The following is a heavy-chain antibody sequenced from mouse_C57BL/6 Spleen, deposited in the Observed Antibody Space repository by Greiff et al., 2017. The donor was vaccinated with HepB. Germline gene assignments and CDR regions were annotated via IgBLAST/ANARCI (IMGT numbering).Heavy chain of an antibody. CDR1: GYSITSGYY. CDR3: AITSQAPWFAY. Sequence: EESGPGLVKPSQSLSLTCSVTGYSITSGYYWNWIRQFPGNKLEWMGYISYDGSNNYNPSLKNRIAITRDTSKNPFFLKLNSVTTEDTATYYCAITSQAPWFAYWCQGTLVTVSA. J-gene: IGHJ3*01. V-gene: IGHV3-6*01. D-gene: IGHD3-2*02. CDR2: ISYDGSN.